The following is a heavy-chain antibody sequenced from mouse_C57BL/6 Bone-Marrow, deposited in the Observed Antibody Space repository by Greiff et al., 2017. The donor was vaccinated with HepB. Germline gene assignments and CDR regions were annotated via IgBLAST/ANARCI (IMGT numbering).Heavy chain of an antibody. V-gene: IGHV1-82*01. CDR1: GYAFSSSW. CDR3: ASIHGAMDY. CDR2: IYPGDGDT. J-gene: IGHJ4*01. Sequence: QVQLKESGPELVKPGASVKISCKASGYAFSSSWMNWVKQRPGKGLEWIGRIYPGDGDTNYNGKFKGKATLTADKSSSTAYMQLSSLTSEDSAVYFCASIHGAMDYWGQGTSVTVSS.